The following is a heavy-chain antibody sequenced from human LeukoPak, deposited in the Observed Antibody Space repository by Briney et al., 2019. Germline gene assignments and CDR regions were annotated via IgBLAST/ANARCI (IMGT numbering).Heavy chain of an antibody. CDR1: GGSISSYY. J-gene: IGHJ6*03. V-gene: IGHV4-59*01. CDR2: IYYSGST. Sequence: SETLSLTCTVSGGSISSYYWSWIRQPPGKGLEWIGYIYYSGSTNYNPSLKSRVTISVDTSKNQFSLKLSSVTAADTAVYSCARGGGIDYYYYYMDVWGKGTTVTVSS. CDR3: ARGGGIDYYYYYMDV. D-gene: IGHD3-10*01.